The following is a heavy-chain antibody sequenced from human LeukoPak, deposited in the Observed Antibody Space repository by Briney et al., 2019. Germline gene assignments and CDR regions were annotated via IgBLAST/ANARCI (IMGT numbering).Heavy chain of an antibody. CDR3: ARLMWFGELLPNWFDP. Sequence: PSETLSLTCTVSGGSISSYYWSWIRQPPGKGLEWIGYIYYSGNTNYNPSLKSRDTISVDTSKNQFSLKLSSVTASDTAVYYCARLMWFGELLPNWFDPWGQGTLVTVSS. CDR1: GGSISSYY. J-gene: IGHJ5*02. V-gene: IGHV4-59*01. CDR2: IYYSGNT. D-gene: IGHD3-10*01.